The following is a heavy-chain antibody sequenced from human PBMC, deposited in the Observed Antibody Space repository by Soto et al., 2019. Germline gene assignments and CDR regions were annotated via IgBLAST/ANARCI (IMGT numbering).Heavy chain of an antibody. CDR2: IYYSGST. Sequence: SETPSLTCPFSGCSLSSGGYYWSWIRPPPGKGPDWIGYIYYSGSTYYNPSLKSRVTISVDTSKNQFSLKLSSVTAADTAVYYCASGELRFLEWLSTPPSGMDVWGQGTTVTVSS. J-gene: IGHJ6*02. CDR1: GCSLSSGGYY. V-gene: IGHV4-31*03. CDR3: ASGELRFLEWLSTPPSGMDV. D-gene: IGHD3-3*01.